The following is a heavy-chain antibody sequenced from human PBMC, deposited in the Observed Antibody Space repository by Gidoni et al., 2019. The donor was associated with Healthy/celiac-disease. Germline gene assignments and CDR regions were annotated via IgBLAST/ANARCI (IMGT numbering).Heavy chain of an antibody. D-gene: IGHD3-16*02. V-gene: IGHV1-46*01. CDR1: GYTFTSYY. CDR2: INPSGGST. CDR3: ARGRRIWGSYRYGDVDY. Sequence: QVQLVQSGAEVKKPGASVKGSCKASGYTFTSYYMHWVLQAPGQGLEWMGIINPSGGSTSYAQKFQGRVTMTRDTSTSTVYMELSSLRSEDTAVYYCARGRRIWGSYRYGDVDYWGQGTLVTVSS. J-gene: IGHJ4*02.